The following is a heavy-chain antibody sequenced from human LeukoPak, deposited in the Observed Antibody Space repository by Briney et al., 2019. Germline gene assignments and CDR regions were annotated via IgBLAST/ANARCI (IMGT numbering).Heavy chain of an antibody. D-gene: IGHD1-20*01. CDR1: GGTFSSYA. CDR2: IIPIFGTA. J-gene: IGHJ4*02. Sequence: VASVKVSCKASGGTFSSYAISWVRQAPGQGLEWMGGIIPIFGTANYAQKFQGRVTITTDESTSTAYMELSSLRSEDTAVYYCARGNWNDGGYFDYWGQGTLVTVSS. V-gene: IGHV1-69*05. CDR3: ARGNWNDGGYFDY.